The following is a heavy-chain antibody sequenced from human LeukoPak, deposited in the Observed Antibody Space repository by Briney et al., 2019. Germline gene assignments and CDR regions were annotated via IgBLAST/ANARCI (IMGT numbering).Heavy chain of an antibody. J-gene: IGHJ6*02. CDR3: ARDMDQPYYYYGMDV. Sequence: PGGSLRLSCAASGFTFSSYWMSWVRQAPGKGLEWVANIKQDGSEKYYVDSVKGRFTISRDNAKNSLYLQMNSLRAEDTAVYYCARDMDQPYYYYGMDVWGQGTTATVSS. D-gene: IGHD2-2*01. CDR1: GFTFSSYW. CDR2: IKQDGSEK. V-gene: IGHV3-7*01.